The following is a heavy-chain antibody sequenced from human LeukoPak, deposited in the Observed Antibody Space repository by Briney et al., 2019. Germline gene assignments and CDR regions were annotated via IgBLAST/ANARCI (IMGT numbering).Heavy chain of an antibody. V-gene: IGHV3-48*04. CDR1: GFTFSSYS. Sequence: GGSLRLSCAASGFTFSSYSMNWVRQAPGKGLEWVSYISSSSSTIYYADSVKGRFTISRDNAKNSLYLQMNSLRAEDTAVYYCARDFYPIYYDSSGYYDHGDAFDIWGQGTMVTVSS. D-gene: IGHD3-22*01. J-gene: IGHJ3*02. CDR3: ARDFYPIYYDSSGYYDHGDAFDI. CDR2: ISSSSSTI.